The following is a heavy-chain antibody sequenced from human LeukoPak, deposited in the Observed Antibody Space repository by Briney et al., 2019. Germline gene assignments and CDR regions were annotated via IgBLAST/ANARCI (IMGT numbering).Heavy chain of an antibody. CDR2: ISSSGSTI. CDR3: ARLSGWYGEYFQH. CDR1: GFTFRSYE. Sequence: GGSLRLSCAASGFTFRSYEMKWVRQAPGKGLEWVSYISSSGSTIYYADSVKGRFTISRDNAKNSLYLQMNSLRAEDTAVYYCARLSGWYGEYFQHWGQGSLVTVSS. D-gene: IGHD6-19*01. V-gene: IGHV3-48*03. J-gene: IGHJ1*01.